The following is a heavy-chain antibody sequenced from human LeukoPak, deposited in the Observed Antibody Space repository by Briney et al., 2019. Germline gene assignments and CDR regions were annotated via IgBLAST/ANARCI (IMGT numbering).Heavy chain of an antibody. CDR3: ARRYYDSSGYPVDSIFDL. Sequence: SETLSLTCTVSGGSISSSDYSWGWIRQPPGKGLEWIVSIYYSGSTYYNPSLKSRVTISVDTSKSQFSLKLSTVTAADTAVHYCARRYYDSSGYPVDSIFDLWGQGTMVTVSS. CDR2: IYYSGST. V-gene: IGHV4-39*01. D-gene: IGHD3-22*01. J-gene: IGHJ3*01. CDR1: GGSISSSDYS.